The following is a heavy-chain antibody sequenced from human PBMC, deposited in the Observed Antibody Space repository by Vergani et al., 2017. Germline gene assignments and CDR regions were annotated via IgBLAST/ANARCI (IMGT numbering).Heavy chain of an antibody. CDR2: IYHSGST. J-gene: IGHJ4*02. D-gene: IGHD2-2*01. CDR3: ARGVVPAAMYFDY. CDR1: GYSISSGYY. V-gene: IGHV4-38-2*01. Sequence: QVQLQESGPGLVKPSETLSLTCAVSGYSISSGYYWGWIRQPPGKGLEWIGSIYHSGSTYYNPSLKSRVTISVDTSKNQFSLKLSSVTAADTAVYYCARGVVPAAMYFDYWGQGTLVTVSS.